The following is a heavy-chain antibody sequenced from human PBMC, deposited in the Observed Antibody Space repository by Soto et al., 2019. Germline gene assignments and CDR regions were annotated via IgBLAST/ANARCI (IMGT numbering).Heavy chain of an antibody. V-gene: IGHV3-23*01. J-gene: IGHJ3*02. CDR1: GFTFNTYA. Sequence: VGSLRLSCAASGFTFNTYAMSWVRQAPGQGLEWVSAISGSGFSTYYADSVKGRFSISSDSSKNTLFLQMNSLRADDTAVYFCATFTFGRPFDTWGQGTMVTV. CDR2: ISGSGFST. D-gene: IGHD3-16*01. CDR3: ATFTFGRPFDT.